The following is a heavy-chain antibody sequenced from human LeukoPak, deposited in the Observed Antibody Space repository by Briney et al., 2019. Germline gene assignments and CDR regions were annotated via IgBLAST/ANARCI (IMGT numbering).Heavy chain of an antibody. V-gene: IGHV4-34*01. CDR3: ARATLVYYDSSGYYQT. J-gene: IGHJ4*02. D-gene: IGHD3-22*01. CDR1: GGSFSGYY. Sequence: KPSETLSLTCAVYGGSFSGYYWSWIRQPPGKGLEWIGEINHSGSTNYNPSLKSRATISVDTSKNQFSLKLSSVTAADTAVYYCARATLVYYDSSGYYQTWGQGTLVTVSS. CDR2: INHSGST.